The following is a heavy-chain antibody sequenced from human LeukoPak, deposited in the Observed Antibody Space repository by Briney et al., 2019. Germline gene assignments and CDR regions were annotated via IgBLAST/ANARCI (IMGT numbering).Heavy chain of an antibody. J-gene: IGHJ4*02. CDR3: AKDGRIAAAAPYFDY. Sequence: ASVKVSCKVSGYTLTDLSMHWVRQAPGKGLEWMGGFDPEDGDAIYAQKFQGRVTMTEDTSTDTAYMELSSLRAEDTAVYYCAKDGRIAAAAPYFDYWGQGTLVTVSS. CDR2: FDPEDGDA. CDR1: GYTLTDLS. V-gene: IGHV1-24*01. D-gene: IGHD6-13*01.